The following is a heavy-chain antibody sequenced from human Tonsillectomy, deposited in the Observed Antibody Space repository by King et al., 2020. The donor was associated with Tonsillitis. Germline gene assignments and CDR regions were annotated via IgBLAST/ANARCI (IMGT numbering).Heavy chain of an antibody. CDR2: ISWDGGST. V-gene: IGHV3-43D*03. Sequence: QLVQSGGVVVQPGGSLRLSCAASGFTFDDYAMHWVRQAPGKGLEWVSLISWDGGSTYYADSVKGRFTISRDNSKNSLYLQMNSLRAEDTALYYCAKDLRTTDTYCSSTSCYDTMDYYYGMDVWGQGTTVTVSS. CDR3: AKDLRTTDTYCSSTSCYDTMDYYYGMDV. D-gene: IGHD2-2*01. J-gene: IGHJ6*02. CDR1: GFTFDDYA.